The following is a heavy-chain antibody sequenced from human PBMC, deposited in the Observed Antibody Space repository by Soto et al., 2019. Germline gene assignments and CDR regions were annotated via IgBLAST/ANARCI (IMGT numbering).Heavy chain of an antibody. J-gene: IGHJ4*02. CDR3: ARDASRDGYN. V-gene: IGHV3-30*09. D-gene: IGHD3-22*01. CDR2: ISHDGNQT. Sequence: QVQLVESGGGVVQPGRSLKLSCTTSGFVFNRYSMHWVRQSPGKGLEWVAVISHDGNQTFYAESVRGRFAISKDSSKNTLFLQMNTFRTDDTAIYHCARDASRDGYNWGQGTRVTVSS. CDR1: GFVFNRYS.